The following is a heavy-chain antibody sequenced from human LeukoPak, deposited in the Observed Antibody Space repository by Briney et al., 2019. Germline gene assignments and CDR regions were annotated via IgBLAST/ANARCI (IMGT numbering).Heavy chain of an antibody. V-gene: IGHV3-48*01. Sequence: GGSLRLSCAASGFIFSSYSMNRVRQAPGKGLEWVSYISISSGTISYADSVRGRFTISSDNAKNSLYLQMNSLRAEDTAVYYCARDTHYSFDYWGQGTLVIVSS. CDR3: ARDTHYSFDY. J-gene: IGHJ4*02. CDR2: ISISSGTI. D-gene: IGHD2-21*01. CDR1: GFIFSSYS.